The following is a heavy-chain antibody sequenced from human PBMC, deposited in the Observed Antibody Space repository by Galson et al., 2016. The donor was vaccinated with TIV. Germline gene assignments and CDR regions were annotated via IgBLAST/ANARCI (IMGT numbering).Heavy chain of an antibody. V-gene: IGHV3-23*01. Sequence: SLRPSGPAAGFTFSSPGMSWVRQAPGKGLEWVSDISAGCGTTHYADSVKGRFTIARDNSRNTLYLQMSSLRAEETAVYYCAKVPRIVLVIGDPYFFDYWGQGTLVTVSS. CDR3: AKVPRIVLVIGDPYFFDY. CDR2: ISAGCGTT. J-gene: IGHJ4*02. CDR1: GFTFSSPG. D-gene: IGHD3-22*01.